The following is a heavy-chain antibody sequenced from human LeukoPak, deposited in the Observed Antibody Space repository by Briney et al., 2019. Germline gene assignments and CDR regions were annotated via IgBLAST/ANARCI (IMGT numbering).Heavy chain of an antibody. CDR3: TRDPSVDYDLLSHWFDP. CDR1: GGTFSSYA. D-gene: IGHD3-9*01. CDR2: IIPILGIA. J-gene: IGHJ5*02. Sequence: SVKVSCKASGGTFSSYAISWVRQAPGQGLEWMGRIIPILGIANYAQKFQGRVTITADKSTSTAYMELSSLTSEDTAVYYCTRDPSVDYDLLSHWFDPWGQGTLVTVSS. V-gene: IGHV1-69*04.